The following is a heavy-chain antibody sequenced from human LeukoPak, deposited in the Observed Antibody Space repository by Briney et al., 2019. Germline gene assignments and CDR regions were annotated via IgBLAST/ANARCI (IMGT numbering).Heavy chain of an antibody. CDR3: AKDDGYCTSTTCYTSRFDP. D-gene: IGHD2-2*02. J-gene: IGHJ5*02. Sequence: GGSLRLSCAASGFTFSRHAMSWVRQAPGKGLEWVSSISPFGDATFYANSVRGRFTISRDNSKNTLYLQMNSLSTEDTAVYYCAKDDGYCTSTTCYTSRFDPWGQGTLVTVSS. CDR2: ISPFGDAT. V-gene: IGHV3-23*01. CDR1: GFTFSRHA.